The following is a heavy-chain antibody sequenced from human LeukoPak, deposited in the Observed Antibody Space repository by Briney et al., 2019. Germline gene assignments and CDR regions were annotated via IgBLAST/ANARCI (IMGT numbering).Heavy chain of an antibody. CDR1: GITFSNYN. CDR2: ISNSCGNI. J-gene: IGHJ4*02. V-gene: IGHV3-21*01. D-gene: IGHD2-21*01. CDR3: ATYCILPACRDFVS. Sequence: GGSLRLSCAASGITFSNYNMNWGRQAPGKGLGWVSSISNSCGNIDYADSVKGRFTTSRDKAKNSLFLQMNSLRAGDTALYYCATYCILPACRDFVSWGEGALVTVSS.